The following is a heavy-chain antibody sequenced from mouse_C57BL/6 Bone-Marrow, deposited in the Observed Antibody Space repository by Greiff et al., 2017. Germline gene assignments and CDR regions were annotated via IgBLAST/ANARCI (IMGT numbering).Heavy chain of an antibody. V-gene: IGHV3-6*01. CDR2: ISYDGSN. Sequence: VQLQQSGPGLVKPSQSLSLTCSVTGYSITSGYYWNWIRQFPGNKLEWMGYISYDGSNNYNPSLKNRISITRDTSKNQFFLKLNSVTTEDTATYYCARSTTGLDYWGQGTTLTVSS. D-gene: IGHD1-1*01. CDR1: GYSITSGYY. J-gene: IGHJ2*01. CDR3: ARSTTGLDY.